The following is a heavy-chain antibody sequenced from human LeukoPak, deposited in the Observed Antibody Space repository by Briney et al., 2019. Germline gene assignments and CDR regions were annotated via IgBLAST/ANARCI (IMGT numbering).Heavy chain of an antibody. V-gene: IGHV1-2*04. D-gene: IGHD5-12*01. CDR3: ARDLSREYSGFTDY. J-gene: IGHJ4*02. CDR1: GYTFTGYY. CDR2: INPNSGGT. Sequence: ASVKVSCKASGYTFTGYYMHWVRQAPGQGLEWMGWINPNSGGTNYAQKFQGWVTMTRDTSISTAYMELNRPRSDDTAVYYCARDLSREYSGFTDYWGQGTLVTVSS.